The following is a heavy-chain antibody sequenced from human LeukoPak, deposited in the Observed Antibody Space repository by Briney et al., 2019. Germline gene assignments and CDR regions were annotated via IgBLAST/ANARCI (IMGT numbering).Heavy chain of an antibody. CDR2: INPNSGGT. J-gene: IGHJ6*03. V-gene: IGHV1-2*02. D-gene: IGHD6-19*01. CDR3: ARDLQYSSGWYSPYYYYYMDV. CDR1: GYTFTSYG. Sequence: ASVKVSCKASGYTFTSYGISWVRQAPGQGLEWMGWINPNSGGTNYAQKFQGRVTMTRDTSISTAYMELSRLRSDDTAVYYCARDLQYSSGWYSPYYYYYMDVWGKGTTVTVSS.